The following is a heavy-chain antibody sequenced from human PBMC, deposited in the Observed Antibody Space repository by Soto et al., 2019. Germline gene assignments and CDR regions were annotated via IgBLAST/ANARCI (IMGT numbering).Heavy chain of an antibody. CDR1: DGSIRDLC. D-gene: IGHD2-21*02. V-gene: IGHV4-34*01. Sequence: SEPLSHTYAVYDGSIRDLCWRWIRQPPGKGLEWIGEINHSGSTNYNPSLKSRVTISVDTSKNQFSLKLSSVTAADTAVYYCARGLLHIVVVTAKNGFDPWGQGTLVTVSS. CDR3: ARGLLHIVVVTAKNGFDP. J-gene: IGHJ5*02. CDR2: INHSGST.